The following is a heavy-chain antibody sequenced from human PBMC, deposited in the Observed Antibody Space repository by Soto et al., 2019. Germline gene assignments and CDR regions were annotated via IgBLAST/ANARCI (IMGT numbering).Heavy chain of an antibody. D-gene: IGHD2-2*01. CDR1: GFTLSSYE. CDR2: ISSSGTTI. J-gene: IGHJ6*02. CDR3: ARETVVPVLYYGMDV. Sequence: GGSLRPSCAASGFTLSSYEMNWVRQAPGKGLEWVSYISSSGTTIYYADSVKGRFTISRDNAKNSLYLQMNSLRAEDTAVYYCARETVVPVLYYGMDVWGQGTTVTVSS. V-gene: IGHV3-48*03.